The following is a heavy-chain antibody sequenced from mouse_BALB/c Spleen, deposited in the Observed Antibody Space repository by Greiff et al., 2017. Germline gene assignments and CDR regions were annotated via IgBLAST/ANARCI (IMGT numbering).Heavy chain of an antibody. Sequence: VKLVESGPGLVAPSQSLPITCTVSGFSLTGYGVNWVRQPPGKGLEWLGMIWGDGSTDYNSALKSRLSISKDNSKSQVFLKMNSLQTDDTARYYCARKGNWEHYYAMDYRGQGTSVTASS. CDR1: GFSLTGYG. CDR2: IWGDGST. J-gene: IGHJ4*01. D-gene: IGHD4-1*01. CDR3: ARKGNWEHYYAMDY. V-gene: IGHV2-6-7*01.